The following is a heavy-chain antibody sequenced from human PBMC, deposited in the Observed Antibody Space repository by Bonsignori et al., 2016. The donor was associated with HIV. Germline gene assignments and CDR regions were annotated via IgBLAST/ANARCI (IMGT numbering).Heavy chain of an antibody. D-gene: IGHD2-21*01. Sequence: WIRQPPGKGLEWVAVISYDGSNKYYADSVKGRFTISRDNSKNTLYLQMNSLRAEDTAVYYCARAAHIVVVMWPPQGGAFDIWGQGTMVTVSS. CDR3: ARAAHIVVVMWPPQGGAFDI. V-gene: IGHV3-30-3*01. J-gene: IGHJ3*02. CDR2: ISYDGSNK.